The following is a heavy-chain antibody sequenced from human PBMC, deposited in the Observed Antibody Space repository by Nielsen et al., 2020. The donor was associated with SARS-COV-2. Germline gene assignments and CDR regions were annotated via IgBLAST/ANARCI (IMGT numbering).Heavy chain of an antibody. Sequence: GESLKISCAASGFTFSSYAMSWVRQAPGKGLEWVSAISGSGGSTYYADSVKGRFTISRDNSKNTLYLQMNSLRAEDTAVYYCATRFDNWQQDYGMDVWGQGTTVTVSS. CDR3: ATRFDNWQQDYGMDV. V-gene: IGHV3-23*01. CDR2: ISGSGGST. J-gene: IGHJ6*02. D-gene: IGHD6-13*01. CDR1: GFTFSSYA.